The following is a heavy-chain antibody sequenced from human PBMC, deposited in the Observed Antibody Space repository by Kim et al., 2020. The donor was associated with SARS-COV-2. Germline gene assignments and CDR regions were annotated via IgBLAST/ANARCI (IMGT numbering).Heavy chain of an antibody. D-gene: IGHD3-3*01. CDR1: GGSFSGYY. Sequence: SETLSLTCPVYGGSFSGYYWSWIRQPPGKGLEWIGEINHSGSTNYNPSLKSRFPISVDTSKNQFSLKLSSVTAADTAVYYCARGYRGITIFGVVTKGYY. CDR2: INHSGST. CDR3: ARGYRGITIFGVVTKGYY. J-gene: IGHJ6*01. V-gene: IGHV4-34*01.